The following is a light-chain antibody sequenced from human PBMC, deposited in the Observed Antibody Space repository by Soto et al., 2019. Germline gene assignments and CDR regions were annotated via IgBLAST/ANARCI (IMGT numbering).Light chain of an antibody. Sequence: QSALTQPASVSGSPGQSITISCTGTSSDVGNNNYVSWYQQNPGKAPKVMICDVTNRPSGVSNRVSGSKSGNTASLTISGIQAEDEADYYCSSFTGSSYVFGTGTKLTVL. J-gene: IGLJ1*01. V-gene: IGLV2-14*01. CDR3: SSFTGSSYV. CDR1: SSDVGNNNY. CDR2: DVT.